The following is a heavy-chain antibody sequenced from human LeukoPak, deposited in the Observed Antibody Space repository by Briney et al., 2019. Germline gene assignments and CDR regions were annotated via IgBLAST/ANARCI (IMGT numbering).Heavy chain of an antibody. CDR3: AGGYSHFDY. V-gene: IGHV3-30*03. J-gene: IGHJ4*02. CDR2: ISYDGTNK. CDR1: GFTFSVSG. D-gene: IGHD5-18*01. Sequence: GGSLRLSRAASGFTFSVSGMHSVRQAPGKGLEWVAVISYDGTNKYYADSVKGRFAISRDNSKNTLYLQMNSLRAEDTAVYYCAGGYSHFDYWGQGTLVTASS.